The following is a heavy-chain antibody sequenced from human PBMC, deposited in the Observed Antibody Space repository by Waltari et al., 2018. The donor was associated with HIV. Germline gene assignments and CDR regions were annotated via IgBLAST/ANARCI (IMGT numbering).Heavy chain of an antibody. CDR3: AREWFSYGAKHYYYYGMDV. CDR2: RNPNSGNT. J-gene: IGHJ6*02. D-gene: IGHD5-18*01. Sequence: QVQLVQSGAEVKKPGASVKVSCKASGYTFTSYDINWVRQATGQGLEWMGWRNPNSGNTGYAQKIQGRVTMTRNTSISTAYMELSSLRSEDTAVYYCAREWFSYGAKHYYYYGMDVWGQGTTVTVSS. V-gene: IGHV1-8*01. CDR1: GYTFTSYD.